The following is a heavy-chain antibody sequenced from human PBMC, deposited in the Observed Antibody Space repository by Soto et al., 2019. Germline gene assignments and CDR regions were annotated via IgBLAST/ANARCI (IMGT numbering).Heavy chain of an antibody. CDR1: GFTFSSYG. Sequence: GGSLRLSCAASGFTFSSYGMHWVRQAPGKGLEWVAVISYDGSNKYYADSVKGRFTISRDNSKNTLYLQMNSLRAEDTAVYYCAKVAVATSDFDYWGQGTLVTVSS. V-gene: IGHV3-30*18. J-gene: IGHJ4*02. CDR3: AKVAVATSDFDY. D-gene: IGHD6-19*01. CDR2: ISYDGSNK.